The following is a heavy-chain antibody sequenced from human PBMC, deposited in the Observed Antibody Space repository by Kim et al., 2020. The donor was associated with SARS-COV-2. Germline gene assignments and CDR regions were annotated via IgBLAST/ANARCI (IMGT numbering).Heavy chain of an antibody. Sequence: YAASVKGRFTISRDNSKNTLYLQMNSLRAEDTAVYYWARRAVGYYGMDVWGQGTTVTVSS. D-gene: IGHD6-25*01. J-gene: IGHJ6*02. CDR3: ARRAVGYYGMDV. V-gene: IGHV3-33*01.